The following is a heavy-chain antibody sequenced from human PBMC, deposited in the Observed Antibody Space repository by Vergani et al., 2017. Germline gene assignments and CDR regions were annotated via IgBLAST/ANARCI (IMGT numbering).Heavy chain of an antibody. Sequence: QLQLQESGPGLVKPSATLYLTCSVSGASIRSINYYWGWIRQPPGKGLEWSASSYYSGSTYYNPSLKSRVTISVDTSKNQFSLKLSSVTAADTAVYFCARHSTVEWLVKLGWIDPWGQGILVTVSS. CDR3: ARHSTVEWLVKLGWIDP. J-gene: IGHJ5*02. V-gene: IGHV4-39*01. CDR1: GASIRSINYY. CDR2: SYYSGST. D-gene: IGHD6-19*01.